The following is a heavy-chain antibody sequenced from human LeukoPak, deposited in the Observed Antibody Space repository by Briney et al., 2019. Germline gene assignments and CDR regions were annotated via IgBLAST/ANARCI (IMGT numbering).Heavy chain of an antibody. CDR1: GGSISSYC. Sequence: SETLSLTCTVSGGSISSYCWSWIRQPPGKGLEWIGYIYYSGSTNYNPSLKSRVTISVDTSKNQFSLKLSSVTAADTAVYYCARLNTAMGYYYGMDVWGQGTTVTVSS. CDR3: ARLNTAMGYYYGMDV. CDR2: IYYSGST. J-gene: IGHJ6*02. V-gene: IGHV4-59*08. D-gene: IGHD5-18*01.